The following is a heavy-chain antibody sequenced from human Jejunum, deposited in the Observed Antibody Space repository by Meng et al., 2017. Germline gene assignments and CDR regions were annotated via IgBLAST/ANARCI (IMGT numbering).Heavy chain of an antibody. D-gene: IGHD1-26*01. CDR3: ARVAFGVGAESNWFDP. V-gene: IGHV4-39*07. CDR2: IFYSGST. CDR1: GGSMRSSSHY. J-gene: IGHJ5*02. Sequence: SETLSLTCTVSGGSMRSSSHYWGWILQPPGKGLQWIGNIFYSGSTYYNPSLKSRVTISVDTSKNQFSLKLTSVTAADTAVYSYARVAFGVGAESNWFDPWGQGTLVTVSS.